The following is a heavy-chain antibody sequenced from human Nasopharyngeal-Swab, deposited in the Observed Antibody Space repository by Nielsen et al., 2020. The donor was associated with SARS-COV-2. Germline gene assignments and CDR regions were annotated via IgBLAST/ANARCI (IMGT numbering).Heavy chain of an antibody. CDR3: ARDLQVQGVLDY. D-gene: IGHD2-8*02. V-gene: IGHV1-46*01. CDR2: INPSGGST. J-gene: IGHJ4*02. CDR1: GYTFTSYC. Sequence: ASVKVSCKASGYTFTSYCMHWVRQAPGQGLEWMGIINPSGGSTSYAQKFQGRVTMTRDTSTSTVYMELSSLRSEDTAVYYCARDLQVQGVLDYWGQGTLVTVSS.